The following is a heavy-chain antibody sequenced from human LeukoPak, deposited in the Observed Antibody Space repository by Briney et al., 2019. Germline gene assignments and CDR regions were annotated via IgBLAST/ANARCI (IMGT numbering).Heavy chain of an antibody. CDR1: GFTFSSYS. J-gene: IGHJ4*02. Sequence: GGSLRLSCAASGFTFSSYSMNWVRQAPGKGLEWVSSISSSSSYIYYADSVKGRFTISRDNAKNSLYLQRNSLRAEDTAVYYCARDASAAAGTYHFDYWGQGTLVTVSS. D-gene: IGHD6-13*01. CDR3: ARDASAAAGTYHFDY. CDR2: ISSSSSYI. V-gene: IGHV3-21*01.